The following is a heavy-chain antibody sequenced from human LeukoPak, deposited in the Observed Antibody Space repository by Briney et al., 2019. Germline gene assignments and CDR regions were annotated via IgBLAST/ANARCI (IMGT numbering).Heavy chain of an antibody. J-gene: IGHJ4*02. Sequence: SVKVSCKASGGTFSSYAISWVRQAPGQGLEWMGRIIPIFGIANYAQKFQGRVTITADKSTSTAYMELSSLRSEDTAVYYCARAGGITMVRGDFDYWGQGTLVTVSS. CDR2: IIPIFGIA. CDR1: GGTFSSYA. CDR3: ARAGGITMVRGDFDY. D-gene: IGHD3-10*01. V-gene: IGHV1-69*04.